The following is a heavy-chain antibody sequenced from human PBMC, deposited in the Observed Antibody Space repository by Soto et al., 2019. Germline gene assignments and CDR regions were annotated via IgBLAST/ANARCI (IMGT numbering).Heavy chain of an antibody. V-gene: IGHV3-33*01. J-gene: IGHJ4*02. Sequence: GSLRLSYAACGFMFSNHGMHWVRQAPGKGLEWVAVIWSDGNNRYYADSVKGRFTISRDNSKNTVYLQMNSLRAEDTAVYYCVRGDNWNDEASDYWGQGTLVTVSS. D-gene: IGHD1-1*01. CDR1: GFMFSNHG. CDR3: VRGDNWNDEASDY. CDR2: IWSDGNNR.